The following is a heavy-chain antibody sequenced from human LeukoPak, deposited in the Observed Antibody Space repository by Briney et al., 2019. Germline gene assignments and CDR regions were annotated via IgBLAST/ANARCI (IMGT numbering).Heavy chain of an antibody. D-gene: IGHD5-12*01. CDR2: ISGSGGST. V-gene: IGHV3-23*01. J-gene: IGHJ4*02. CDR1: GFTFSSYA. Sequence: GGSLRLSCAASGFTFSSYAMSWVRQAPGKGLEWVSAISGSGGSTYYADSVKGRFTISRDNSKNTLYLQMNSLRAEDTAVYCCAKGRDSGYDSDYFDYWGQGTLVTVSS. CDR3: AKGRDSGYDSDYFDY.